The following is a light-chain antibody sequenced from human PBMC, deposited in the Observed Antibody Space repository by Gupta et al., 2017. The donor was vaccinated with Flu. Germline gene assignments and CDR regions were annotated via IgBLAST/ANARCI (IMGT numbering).Light chain of an antibody. CDR3: SSDTSTNDFVV. J-gene: IGLJ3*02. V-gene: IGLV2-14*03. CDR1: YIDIGDYNY. Sequence: QSAPPHRASVSRSPAPPTTISFTGTYIDIGDYNYVSWYQQHTGKAPNLLIYDVTRRPSGIAARFSGSKSGYTASVTITGPEAEDGADYYCSSDTSTNDFVVFGGGTVPTVL. CDR2: DVT.